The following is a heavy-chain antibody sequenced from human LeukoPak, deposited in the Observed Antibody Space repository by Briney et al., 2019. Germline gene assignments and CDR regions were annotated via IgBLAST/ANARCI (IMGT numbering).Heavy chain of an antibody. D-gene: IGHD3-22*01. Sequence: GGSLRLSCAASGFTVSSYYMRWVRQAPGKGLEWVSIIYSGGSTYYADSVKGRFTISRHNSKNTLYLQMNSLRPEDTAVYYCARDAEDSSGYYHYWGQGTLVTVSS. V-gene: IGHV3-53*04. CDR2: IYSGGST. CDR1: GFTVSSYY. CDR3: ARDAEDSSGYYHY. J-gene: IGHJ4*02.